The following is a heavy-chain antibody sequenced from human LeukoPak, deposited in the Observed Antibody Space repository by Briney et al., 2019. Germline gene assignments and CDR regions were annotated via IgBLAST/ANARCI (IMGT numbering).Heavy chain of an antibody. CDR1: GGSFSGYY. V-gene: IGHV4-34*01. J-gene: IGHJ4*02. CDR2: INHSGST. CDR3: ARGFGSGSYYNY. D-gene: IGHD3-10*01. Sequence: SETLSLTCTVYGGSFSGYYWSWIRQPPGKGLEWIGEINHSGSTNYNPSLKSRVTISVGRSKNQFSLKLSSVTAADTAVYYCARGFGSGSYYNYWGQGTLVTVSS.